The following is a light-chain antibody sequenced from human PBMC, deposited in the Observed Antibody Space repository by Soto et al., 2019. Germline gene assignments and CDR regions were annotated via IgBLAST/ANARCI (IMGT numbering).Light chain of an antibody. CDR2: SAS. CDR1: QDININ. CDR3: QQYDNWPPYT. J-gene: IGKJ5*01. V-gene: IGKV3-15*01. Sequence: EIVMTQSPVTLSVSPGERATLSCRASQDININLAWYQQKAGQAPRLLIYSASTRAAGIPARFSGTGSETDFTLTIDSLQSEDFAVYYCQQYDNWPPYTFGQGTRLEIK.